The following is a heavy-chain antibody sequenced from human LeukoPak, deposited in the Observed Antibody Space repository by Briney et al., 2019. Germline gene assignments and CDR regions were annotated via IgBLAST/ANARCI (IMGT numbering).Heavy chain of an antibody. CDR1: GYTFTSYD. CDR3: LAHGVAGIFNC. CDR2: MNPNSGNT. D-gene: IGHD6-19*01. Sequence: ASVKVSCKASGYTFTSYDINWVRQATGQGLEWMGWMNPNSGNTGYAQKFQGRVTMPRNTSIRTAYMELSSLRSEDTAVYYCLAHGVAGIFNCWGQGTLVADSS. V-gene: IGHV1-8*01. J-gene: IGHJ4*02.